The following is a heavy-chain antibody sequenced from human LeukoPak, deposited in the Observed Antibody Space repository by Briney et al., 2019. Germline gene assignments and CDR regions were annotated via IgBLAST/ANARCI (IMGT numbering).Heavy chain of an antibody. V-gene: IGHV1-69*06. D-gene: IGHD3-9*01. J-gene: IGHJ4*02. CDR2: IIPIFGTT. CDR1: GGTFSRYA. CDR3: ATSGSYDISTFDY. Sequence: ASVKVSCKASGGTFSRYAIDWVRQAPGQGLEWMGGIIPIFGTTNYAQKFQGRVTMTEDTSTDTAYMELSSLRSEDTAVYYCATSGSYDISTFDYWGQGTLVTVSS.